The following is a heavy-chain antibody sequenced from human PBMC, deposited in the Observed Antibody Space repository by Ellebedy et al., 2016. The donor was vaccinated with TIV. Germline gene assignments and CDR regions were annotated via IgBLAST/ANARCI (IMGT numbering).Heavy chain of an antibody. V-gene: IGHV3-7*01. CDR3: ARRGSYGDYAVQINSWFDT. CDR2: IYQDGSGK. CDR1: GFSFRNYW. Sequence: PGGSLRLSCAASGFSFRNYWMSWVRQAPGKGLEWVANIYQDGSGKYYVDSVKGRFTISRDNANKSLFLQMNNLRVEDTAVYYCARRGSYGDYAVQINSWFDTWGRGTLVTVSS. J-gene: IGHJ5*02. D-gene: IGHD4-17*01.